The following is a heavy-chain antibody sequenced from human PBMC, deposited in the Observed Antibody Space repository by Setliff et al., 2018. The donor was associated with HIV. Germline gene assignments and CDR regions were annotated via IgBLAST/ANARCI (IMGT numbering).Heavy chain of an antibody. CDR1: EFTFNSYP. Sequence: GESLRLSCAASEFTFNSYPMTWVRQAPGKGLEWVSSISGSGDDTQYVDSVKGRFTISRDNSKNTLYLQMSSLRADDTALYYCARQAHSRGFYGSSGLFDSWGQGTLVTVSS. J-gene: IGHJ4*02. CDR2: ISGSGDDT. V-gene: IGHV3-23*01. CDR3: ARQAHSRGFYGSSGLFDS. D-gene: IGHD3-22*01.